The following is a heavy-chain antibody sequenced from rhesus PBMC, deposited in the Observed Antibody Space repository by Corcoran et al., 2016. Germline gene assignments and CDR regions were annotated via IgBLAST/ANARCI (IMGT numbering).Heavy chain of an antibody. CDR3: ASEDGGIAAAGY. D-gene: IGHD6-25*01. CDR2: IYGSGSST. CDR1: GGSISSSY. J-gene: IGHJ4*01. V-gene: IGHV4-169*02. Sequence: QLQLQESGPGLVKPSETLSVTCAVSGGSISSSYWSWIRQAPGKGLEWIGYIYGSGSSTNYNPSLKSRVTLSVDTSKNQLSLKLSAVTAADTAVYYWASEDGGIAAAGYWGQGVLVTVSS.